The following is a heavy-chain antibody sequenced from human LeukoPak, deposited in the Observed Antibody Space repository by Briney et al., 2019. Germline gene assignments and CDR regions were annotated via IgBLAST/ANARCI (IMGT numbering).Heavy chain of an antibody. CDR3: AKDPVVPAAMGAFDI. V-gene: IGHV3-30*18. CDR2: ISYDGSKK. D-gene: IGHD2-2*01. J-gene: IGHJ3*02. CDR1: RFTFSSYG. Sequence: GRSLRLSCAASRFTFSSYGMHWVRQAPGKGLEWVALISYDGSKKYYADSVKGRFTISRDNSNNTLYLQMNSLRAEDTAVYYCAKDPVVPAAMGAFDIWGQGTMVTVSS.